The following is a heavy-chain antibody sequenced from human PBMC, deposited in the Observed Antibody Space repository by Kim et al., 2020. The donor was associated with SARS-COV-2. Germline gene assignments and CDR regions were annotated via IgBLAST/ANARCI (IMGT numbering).Heavy chain of an antibody. CDR2: IGGTSNYI. CDR1: GFGFDTHS. V-gene: IGHV3-21*01. J-gene: IGHJ6*01. Sequence: GGSLRLSCAASGFGFDTHSMNWVRQAPGKGLEWVSSIGGTSNYIYYADTVKGRFTISRDNAKNSLFLQMNSLRAEDTAVYYCARGGYCSSTSCYFHY. D-gene: IGHD2-2*01. CDR3: ARGGYCSSTSCYFHY.